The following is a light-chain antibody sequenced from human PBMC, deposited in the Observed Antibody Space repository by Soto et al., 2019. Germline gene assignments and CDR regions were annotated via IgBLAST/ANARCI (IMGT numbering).Light chain of an antibody. CDR1: QSVSSY. J-gene: IGKJ4*01. CDR3: QQRYNWPRVT. Sequence: EVVMTQSPATLSLSPGDRATLSCRASQSVSSYLAWYQRKPGQAPRLLIYDASNRAPGIPARFSGSGSGTDFTLTISSLEPEDFAVYYCQQRYNWPRVTFGGGTKVEIK. V-gene: IGKV3-11*01. CDR2: DAS.